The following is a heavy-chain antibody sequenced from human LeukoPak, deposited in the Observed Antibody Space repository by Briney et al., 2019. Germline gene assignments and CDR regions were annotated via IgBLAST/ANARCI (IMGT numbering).Heavy chain of an antibody. CDR3: ARAGRNDYGDY. CDR2: IWYDGSNK. Sequence: GGSLRLSCAASGLTFSTYGMHWVRQAPGKGLDWVAVIWYDGSNKYYADSVKGRFTISRDNSKNTLYLQMNSLRAEDTAVYYCARAGRNDYGDYWGQGTLVTVSS. J-gene: IGHJ4*02. V-gene: IGHV3-33*08. CDR1: GLTFSTYG.